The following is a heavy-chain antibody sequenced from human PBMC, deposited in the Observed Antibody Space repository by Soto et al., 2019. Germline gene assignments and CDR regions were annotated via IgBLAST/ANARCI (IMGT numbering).Heavy chain of an antibody. CDR1: GGSISSYY. CDR2: IYYSGST. CDR3: ARAAPRITMVRGVIKSAHDAFDI. Sequence: PSETLSLTCTVSGGSISSYYWSWIRQPPGKGLEWIGYIYYSGSTNYNPSLKSRVTISVDTSKNQFSLKLSSVTAADTAVYYCARAAPRITMVRGVIKSAHDAFDIWGQGTMVTVSS. V-gene: IGHV4-59*01. J-gene: IGHJ3*02. D-gene: IGHD3-10*01.